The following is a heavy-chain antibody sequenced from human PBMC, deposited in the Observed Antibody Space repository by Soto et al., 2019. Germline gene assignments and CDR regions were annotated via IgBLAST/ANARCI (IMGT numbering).Heavy chain of an antibody. CDR3: AREQQLGYYGMDV. CDR1: GITFSSYW. V-gene: IGHV3-7*01. J-gene: IGHJ6*02. Sequence: GVSRRRPCAASGITFSSYWMSWVRQAPGKGLEWVANIKQDGSEKYYVDSVKGRFTIPRDNAKNLLYLQMNSLRAQDTAVYYCAREQQLGYYGMDVWGQGTTVTVSS. CDR2: IKQDGSEK. D-gene: IGHD6-13*01.